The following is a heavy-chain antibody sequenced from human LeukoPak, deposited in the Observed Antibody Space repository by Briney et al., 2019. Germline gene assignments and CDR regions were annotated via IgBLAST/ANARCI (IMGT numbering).Heavy chain of an antibody. CDR2: IYYSGST. CDR3: ARESLTWLQSRTSWFDA. CDR1: GGSISSSTYF. Sequence: SETLSLTCTVSGGSISSSTYFWGWIRQPPGKGLEWIGTIYYSGSTYYNPSLKSRVTISVDSSKNQFSLRLSSVTAADTAVYYCARESLTWLQSRTSWFDAWGQGTLVTVSS. V-gene: IGHV4-39*07. D-gene: IGHD5-24*01. J-gene: IGHJ5*02.